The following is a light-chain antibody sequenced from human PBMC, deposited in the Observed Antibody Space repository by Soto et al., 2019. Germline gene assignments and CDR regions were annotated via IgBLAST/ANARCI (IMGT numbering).Light chain of an antibody. CDR1: QRVDDSH. V-gene: IGKV3-20*01. CDR3: RQCRVSGNT. Sequence: CRSNQRVDDSHLAWYQLRPGQAPRLLIYGASTRATGIPDRFSGSGTGTDFSRMMWGHSPEDAAAYYWRQCRVSGNTIGQGTKVEIK. J-gene: IGKJ1*01. CDR2: GAS.